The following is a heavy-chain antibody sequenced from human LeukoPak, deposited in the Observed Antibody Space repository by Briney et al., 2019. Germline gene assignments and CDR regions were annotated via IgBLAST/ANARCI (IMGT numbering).Heavy chain of an antibody. D-gene: IGHD4/OR15-4a*01. CDR1: GFTFSSYA. J-gene: IGHJ4*02. Sequence: PGGSLRLSCAASGFTFSSYAMSWVRQAPGKGLEWVSTISGSGGSTSYSDSVKGRFTISRDNSKNTLYLQMNSLRAEDTAVYYCARRAGAYSHPYDYWGQGTLVTVSS. CDR3: ARRAGAYSHPYDY. CDR2: ISGSGGST. V-gene: IGHV3-23*01.